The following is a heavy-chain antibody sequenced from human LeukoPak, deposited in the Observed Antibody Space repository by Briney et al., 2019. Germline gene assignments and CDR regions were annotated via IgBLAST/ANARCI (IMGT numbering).Heavy chain of an antibody. CDR1: GFTLDEYF. CDR3: AKDRGGVDY. CDR2: SSWNGRST. Sequence: PGGPVRLSCGACGFTLDEYFVHCVRHGTGKSLEWVAVSSWNGRSTSEADSLKGRFTISRDNSKNSLYLQINSRRSEDSALYYCAKDRGGVDYWGQGTLVTVSS. J-gene: IGHJ4*02. D-gene: IGHD3-16*01. V-gene: IGHV3-43*01.